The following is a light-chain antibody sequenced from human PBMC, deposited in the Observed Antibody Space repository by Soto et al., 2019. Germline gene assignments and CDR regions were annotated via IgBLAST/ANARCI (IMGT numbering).Light chain of an antibody. CDR2: EVS. Sequence: QSVLTQPPSASGSPGQSVTISCTGTSSDIGYYNYVSWYQQYPGKAPKLLIYEVSKRSSGVPDRFSGSKSGNTASLTVSGLQAADEADYYCTSYAGTDVHYVFGTGTKVTVL. CDR1: SSDIGYYNY. V-gene: IGLV2-8*01. CDR3: TSYAGTDVHYV. J-gene: IGLJ1*01.